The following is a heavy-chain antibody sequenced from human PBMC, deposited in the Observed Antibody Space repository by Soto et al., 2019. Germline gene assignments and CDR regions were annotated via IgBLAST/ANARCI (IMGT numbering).Heavy chain of an antibody. J-gene: IGHJ1*01. D-gene: IGHD1-1*01. V-gene: IGHV3-9*01. CDR3: AKDYQGGTGTTALDH. Sequence: EVQLVESGGGLVQPGRSLRLSCAASGFTFDDYAMHWVRQAPGKGLEWIAAISWRSGEIVYATSVKGRFTISRDNGRDSLYLQMSSLREEDTAFYFCAKDYQGGTGTTALDHWGQGNLVTVSS. CDR2: ISWRSGEI. CDR1: GFTFDDYA.